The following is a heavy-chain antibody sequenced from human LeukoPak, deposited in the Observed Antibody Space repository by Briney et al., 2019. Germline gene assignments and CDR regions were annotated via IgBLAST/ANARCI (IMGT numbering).Heavy chain of an antibody. D-gene: IGHD2-15*01. J-gene: IGHJ6*02. V-gene: IGHV3-73*01. CDR3: IRHSDKYCSGAGCYVNNFYGLDV. CDR1: GFTFSGSA. CDR2: IRSRANSYVT. Sequence: GGSLTLSCAASGFTFSGSAMHWVRQASGKGLEWVGRIRSRANSYVTVYAASMEGRFTISRDDSQNTAYLEMNSLTTEDTAVYYCIRHSDKYCSGAGCYVNNFYGLDVWGQGTTVIVSS.